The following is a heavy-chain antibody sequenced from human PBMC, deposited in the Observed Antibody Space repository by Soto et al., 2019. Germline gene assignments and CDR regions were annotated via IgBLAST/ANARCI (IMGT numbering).Heavy chain of an antibody. CDR1: GFSFTDHA. J-gene: IGHJ2*01. CDR2: VSYDGSNK. V-gene: IGHV3-30-3*01. CDR3: ARGAYCGGDCLPGQVSKWYFDL. Sequence: QVQLVESGGGVVQPGRSLRLSCVASGFSFTDHAMHWVRQTPGKGLEWVAVVSYDGSNKYYADSVRGRFTISRDNSKTTLYLQMNSLRPEDRAVYYCARGAYCGGDCLPGQVSKWYFDLRGRGTLVIVSS. D-gene: IGHD2-21*02.